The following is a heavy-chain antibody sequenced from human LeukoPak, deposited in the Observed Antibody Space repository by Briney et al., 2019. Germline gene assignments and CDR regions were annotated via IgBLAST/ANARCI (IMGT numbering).Heavy chain of an antibody. J-gene: IGHJ4*02. CDR3: ARDTGYYYGSGSYYSDY. CDR2: ISSSSSYI. CDR1: GFTLSNYA. Sequence: GGSLRLSCAASGFTLSNYAMSWVRQAPGKGLEWVSSISSSSSYIYYADSVKGRFTISRDNAKNSLYLQMNSLRAEDTAVYYCARDTGYYYGSGSYYSDYWGQGTLVTVSS. V-gene: IGHV3-21*01. D-gene: IGHD3-10*01.